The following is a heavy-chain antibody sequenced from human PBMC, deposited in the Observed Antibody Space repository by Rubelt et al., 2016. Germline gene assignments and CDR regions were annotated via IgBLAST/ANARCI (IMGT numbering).Heavy chain of an antibody. D-gene: IGHD1-26*01. V-gene: IGHV3-7*03. CDR3: AKDLGYSGSYRFDY. J-gene: IGHJ4*02. Sequence: GGSLRLSCSASGFIFSTYWMTWVRQAPGKGLEWVANIRQDGNEKYYVDSVKGRFTISRDNAQNSLYLQMNSLRAGDTAVYYCAKDLGYSGSYRFDYWGQGTLVTVSS. CDR1: GFIFSTYW. CDR2: IRQDGNEK.